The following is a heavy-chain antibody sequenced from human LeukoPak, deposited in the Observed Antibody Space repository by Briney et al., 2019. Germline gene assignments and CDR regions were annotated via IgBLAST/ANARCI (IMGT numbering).Heavy chain of an antibody. Sequence: ASVKVSCKASGYTFTSYGISWVRQAPGQGLEWMGWISAYNGNTNYAQKLQGRVTMTTDTSTSTAYMEQRSLRSDDTAVYYCARVGPSLWFGELLFTGSKKPPYYFDYWGQGTLVTVSS. J-gene: IGHJ4*02. CDR1: GYTFTSYG. D-gene: IGHD3-10*01. V-gene: IGHV1-18*01. CDR2: ISAYNGNT. CDR3: ARVGPSLWFGELLFTGSKKPPYYFDY.